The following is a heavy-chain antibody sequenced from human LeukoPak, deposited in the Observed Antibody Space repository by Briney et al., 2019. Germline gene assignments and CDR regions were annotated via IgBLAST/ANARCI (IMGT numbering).Heavy chain of an antibody. CDR2: MNPNSGNT. J-gene: IGHJ4*02. D-gene: IGHD3-10*01. V-gene: IGHV1-8*01. CDR1: GYTFTSYD. CDR3: ARVIPYYYGSGSSGGN. Sequence: ASVKVSCKASGYTFTSYDINWVRQATGQGLEWMGWMNPNSGNTGYAQKFQGRVTMTRNTSISTAYMELSSLRSEDTAVYYCARVIPYYYGSGSSGGNWGQGTLVTVSS.